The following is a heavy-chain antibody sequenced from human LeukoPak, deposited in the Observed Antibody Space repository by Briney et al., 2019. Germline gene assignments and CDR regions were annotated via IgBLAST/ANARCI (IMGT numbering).Heavy chain of an antibody. CDR1: GFTFSSYA. D-gene: IGHD3-22*01. CDR3: ARDRLLHYFDY. J-gene: IGHJ4*02. CDR2: ISNDGSNK. Sequence: PGGSLRLSCAASGFTFSSYAMHWVRQAPGKGLEWVAVISNDGSNKHYADSVKGRFTISRDNSKNTLYLQMNSLRAEGTAVYYCARDRLLHYFDYWGQGTLVTVSS. V-gene: IGHV3-30-3*01.